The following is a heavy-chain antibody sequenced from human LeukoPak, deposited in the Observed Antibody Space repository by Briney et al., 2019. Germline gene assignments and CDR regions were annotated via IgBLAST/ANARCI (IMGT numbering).Heavy chain of an antibody. J-gene: IGHJ4*02. V-gene: IGHV5-51*01. CDR1: GYYFTSYW. D-gene: IGHD2-15*01. CDR2: IYPGDSDT. Sequence: GESLKISCEGSGYYFTSYWIGWVRQMSGKGLEWMGIIYPGDSDTKYSPSFQGQVTISADKSISTAYLQWSSLKASDTAIYYCARLRCTGGSCFSMHYFDYWGQGTLVTVSP. CDR3: ARLRCTGGSCFSMHYFDY.